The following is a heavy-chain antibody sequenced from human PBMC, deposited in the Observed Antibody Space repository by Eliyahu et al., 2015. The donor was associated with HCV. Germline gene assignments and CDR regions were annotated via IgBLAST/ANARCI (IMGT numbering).Heavy chain of an antibody. D-gene: IGHD6-13*01. CDR3: ARDGGSQQLAHDAFDI. V-gene: IGHV4-39*07. CDR2: XYYSGST. J-gene: IGHJ3*02. CDR1: DNSFISTTYY. Sequence: QLQLQESGPGLVKPSETLSLTCTVSDNSFISTTYYWGWIRQPPGKGLEWIGNXYYSGSTYYNPSLKSRVTISVDTSKNQFSLKLSSVTAADTAVYYCARDGGSQQLAHDAFDIWGQGTMVTVSS.